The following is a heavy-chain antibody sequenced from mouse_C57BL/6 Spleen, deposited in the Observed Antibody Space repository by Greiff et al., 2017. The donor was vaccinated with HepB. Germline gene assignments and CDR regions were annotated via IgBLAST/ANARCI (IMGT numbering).Heavy chain of an antibody. V-gene: IGHV1-81*01. CDR2: IYPRSGNT. D-gene: IGHD2-1*01. CDR3: ARQEGSGKAWFAY. CDR1: GYTFTSYG. J-gene: IGHJ3*01. Sequence: VQLQQSGAELARPGASVKLSCKASGYTFTSYGISWVKQRTGQGLEWIGEIYPRSGNTYYNEKFKGKATLTADKSSSTAYMELRSLPSEDSAVYFCARQEGSGKAWFAYWGQGTLVTVSA.